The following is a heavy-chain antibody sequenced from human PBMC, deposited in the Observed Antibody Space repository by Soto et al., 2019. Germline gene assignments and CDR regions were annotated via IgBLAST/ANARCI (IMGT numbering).Heavy chain of an antibody. J-gene: IGHJ4*02. CDR3: AGVGGYGYESGLFDY. D-gene: IGHD5-18*01. Sequence: PGGSLRLSCAASGFTFDDYAMHWVRQAPGKGLEWVSGISWNSGSIGYADSVKGRFTISRDNAKNSLYLQMNSLRAEDTAVYYWAGVGGYGYESGLFDYWARGTLVTVSS. CDR2: ISWNSGSI. V-gene: IGHV3-9*01. CDR1: GFTFDDYA.